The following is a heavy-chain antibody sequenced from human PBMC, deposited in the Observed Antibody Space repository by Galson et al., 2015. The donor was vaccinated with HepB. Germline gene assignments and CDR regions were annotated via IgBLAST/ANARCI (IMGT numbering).Heavy chain of an antibody. CDR3: TKTGSGWFSDY. J-gene: IGHJ4*02. V-gene: IGHV3-30-3*02. D-gene: IGHD6-19*01. Sequence: SLRLSCAASGFTFSSRAMHWVRQAPGKGLEWVAVMTYDGSKQYYADSVKGRFTNSRDNSKNTLYLQMNSLRVEDTAVYYCTKTGSGWFSDYWGQGILVTVSS. CDR1: GFTFSSRA. CDR2: MTYDGSKQ.